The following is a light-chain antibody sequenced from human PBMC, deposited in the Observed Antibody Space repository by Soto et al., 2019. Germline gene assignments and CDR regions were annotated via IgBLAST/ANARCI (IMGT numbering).Light chain of an antibody. J-gene: IGKJ1*01. Sequence: IQMTQSPSTPSASVGGRVTIIRRASQNIDSWLAWYQQKPGKAPNLLIYDASTLESGVPSRFSGSGSGTEFTLTSSSLQPDDFATYYCQHYKSYSEAFGTGTKVDIK. V-gene: IGKV1-5*02. CDR1: QNIDSW. CDR3: QHYKSYSEA. CDR2: DAS.